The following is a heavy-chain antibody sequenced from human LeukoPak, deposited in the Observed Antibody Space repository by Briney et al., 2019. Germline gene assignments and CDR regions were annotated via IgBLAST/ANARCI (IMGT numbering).Heavy chain of an antibody. CDR2: TYYRSKWYN. CDR1: GDSVSSNSAA. Sequence: SQTLSLTCAISGDSVSSNSAAWHWIRQSPSRGLEWLGRTYYRSKWYNDYAVSVKSRITINPDTSKNQFSLQLNSVTPEDTAVYYCARVPVISSGWYYYYGMDVWGQGTTVTVSS. D-gene: IGHD6-19*01. V-gene: IGHV6-1*01. CDR3: ARVPVISSGWYYYYGMDV. J-gene: IGHJ6*02.